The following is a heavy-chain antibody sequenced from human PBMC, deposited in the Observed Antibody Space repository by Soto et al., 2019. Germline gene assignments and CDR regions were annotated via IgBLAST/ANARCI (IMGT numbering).Heavy chain of an antibody. D-gene: IGHD6-19*01. V-gene: IGHV4-31*02. Sequence: SETLSLTCTVSGDFMNNGNSYWTWIRQHPDKGLEWIGFIFYDGNTHYNPSLEGRLTLSLDASKYQFSLRLSSVTAADSAVYYCERDRDSSGWTYDYWGQGTLVTVSS. CDR2: IFYDGNT. J-gene: IGHJ4*02. CDR3: ERDRDSSGWTYDY. CDR1: GDFMNNGNSY.